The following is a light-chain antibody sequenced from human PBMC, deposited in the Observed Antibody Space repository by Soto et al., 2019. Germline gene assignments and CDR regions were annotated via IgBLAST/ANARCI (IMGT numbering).Light chain of an antibody. V-gene: IGKV1D-16*01. CDR1: QGISTL. Sequence: DVQLTQSPSSLSASVGDTVTITCRSSQGISTLLAWYQQKPGKAPKSLIYFASSLQSGVPSRFTGSGSGTEFTLTISSLQPDDFATYYCQQYSTYTPRTFGQGTKVDIK. J-gene: IGKJ1*01. CDR3: QQYSTYTPRT. CDR2: FAS.